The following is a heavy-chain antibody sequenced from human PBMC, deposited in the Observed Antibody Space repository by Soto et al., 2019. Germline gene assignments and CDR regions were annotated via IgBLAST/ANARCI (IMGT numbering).Heavy chain of an antibody. CDR2: ISSTSTYI. J-gene: IGHJ6*02. D-gene: IGHD2-15*01. V-gene: IGHV3-21*01. CDR1: GFTFSSFS. CDR3: AYSRGPMDI. Sequence: PGGSLRLSCAASGFTFSSFSMNWVRQAPGKGLEWVSLISSTSTYIYYADSVKGRFTISRDNAKNSVYLQMNSLSVEDTAVYYCAYSRGPMDIWGRGTTVTVSS.